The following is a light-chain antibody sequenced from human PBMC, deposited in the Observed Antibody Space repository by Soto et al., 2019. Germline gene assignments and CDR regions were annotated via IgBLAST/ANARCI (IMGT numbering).Light chain of an antibody. CDR2: GAS. Sequence: DIVLTQSPGTLSLSTGERATLSCRASQSVSNNYLAWYQQKPGQAPRLLIYGASNRATGIPDRFSGSGSGTDFTLTISRLEPEDFAVYYCHQYGSSGTFGQGTKVDIK. V-gene: IGKV3-20*01. CDR1: QSVSNNY. J-gene: IGKJ1*01. CDR3: HQYGSSGT.